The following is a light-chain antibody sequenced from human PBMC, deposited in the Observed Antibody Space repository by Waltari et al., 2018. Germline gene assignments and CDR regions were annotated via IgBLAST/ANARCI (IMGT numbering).Light chain of an antibody. V-gene: IGLV2-23*02. J-gene: IGLJ1*01. CDR3: CSYAGLGIYV. CDR1: SSDVGNYDL. Sequence: QSDLTQPASVSGSPGQSITMSCTGTSSDVGNYDLVSWYQQYPGKAPKLMVYEVTRRSSGVAYRFSGSKSGNTASLTIYGLQSEDEADYYCCSYAGLGIYVFGTGTKVTVL. CDR2: EVT.